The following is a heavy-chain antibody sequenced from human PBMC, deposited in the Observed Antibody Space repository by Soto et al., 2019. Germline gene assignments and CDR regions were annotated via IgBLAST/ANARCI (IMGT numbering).Heavy chain of an antibody. CDR2: INHSGST. D-gene: IGHD2-15*01. J-gene: IGHJ6*01. V-gene: IGHV4-34*01. CDR1: GGSFSGYY. CDR3: ARRRGLSDL. Sequence: QVQLQQWGAGLLKPSETLSLTCAVYGGSFSGYYWSWIRQPPGKGLEWIGEINHSGSTNYNPSLKSRGNKSGDPFQEQFFPKVGFVAAGEKGVYFCARRRGLSDLWGKGTTVTVSS.